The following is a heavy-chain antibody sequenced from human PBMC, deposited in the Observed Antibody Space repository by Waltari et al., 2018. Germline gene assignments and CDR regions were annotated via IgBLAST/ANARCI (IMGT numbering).Heavy chain of an antibody. D-gene: IGHD6-13*01. CDR3: ARDGLSVSSWFHDY. CDR2: IKQDGSEK. J-gene: IGHJ4*02. CDR1: GFTFSSYW. V-gene: IGHV3-7*01. Sequence: EVQLVESGGGLVQPGGSLRLSCAASGFTFSSYWMSWVRKAPGKGLEWVANIKQDGSEKYYVDSVKGRFTISRDNAKNSLYLQMNSLRAEDTAVYYCARDGLSVSSWFHDYWGQGTLVTVSS.